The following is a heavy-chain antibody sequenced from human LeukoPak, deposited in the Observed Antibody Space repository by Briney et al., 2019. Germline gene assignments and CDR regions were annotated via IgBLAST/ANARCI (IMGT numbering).Heavy chain of an antibody. CDR1: GFTFSSYA. Sequence: GGSLRLSCAASGFTFSSYAMSWVRQAPGKGLEWVSAISGSGGSTYYAGSVKGRFTISRDNSKNTLYLQMNSLRAEDTAVYYCAKGGYYYGSGSYDWGQGTLVTVSS. J-gene: IGHJ4*02. CDR2: ISGSGGST. CDR3: AKGGYYYGSGSYD. D-gene: IGHD3-10*01. V-gene: IGHV3-23*01.